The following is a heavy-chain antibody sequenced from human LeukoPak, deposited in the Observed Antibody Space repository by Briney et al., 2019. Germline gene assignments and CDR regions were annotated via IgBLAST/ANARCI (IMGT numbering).Heavy chain of an antibody. D-gene: IGHD6-13*01. CDR1: GFTFGDYA. V-gene: IGHV3-33*01. Sequence: GGSLRLSCTASGFTFGDYAMSWFRQAPGKGLEWVAVIWYDGSNKYYADSVKGRFTISRDNSKNTLYLQMNSLRAEDTAVYYCARAGGPPIAAAGFDIWGQGTMVTVSS. CDR2: IWYDGSNK. J-gene: IGHJ3*02. CDR3: ARAGGPPIAAAGFDI.